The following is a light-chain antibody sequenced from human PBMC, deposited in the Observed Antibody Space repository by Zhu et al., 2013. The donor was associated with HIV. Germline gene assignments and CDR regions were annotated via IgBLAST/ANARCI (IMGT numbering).Light chain of an antibody. V-gene: IGLV2-23*02. CDR1: TKNIATYSL. Sequence: QSVLTQSASVSASRGQSITISCTDTTKNIATYSLLSWYHQSSGGVPKLIMYEVSKRPSGISDRFSGSKSDNTASLKISRLKIEDEGDYYCCAYVGSGSFAFGNGTAVNVL. CDR2: EVS. J-gene: IGLJ1*01. CDR3: CAYVGSGSFA.